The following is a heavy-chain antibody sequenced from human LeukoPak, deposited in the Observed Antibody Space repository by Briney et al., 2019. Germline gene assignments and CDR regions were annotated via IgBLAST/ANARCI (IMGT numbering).Heavy chain of an antibody. J-gene: IGHJ4*02. CDR3: ARGLKYSSSPYYFDY. CDR2: IYTSGST. Sequence: SETLSLTCTVSGGSISSYYWSWIRQPAGKGLEWIGRIYTSGSTNYNPPLKSRVTMSVDTSKNQFSLKLSSVTAADTAVYYCARGLKYSSSPYYFDYWGQGTLVTVSS. D-gene: IGHD6-6*01. CDR1: GGSISSYY. V-gene: IGHV4-4*07.